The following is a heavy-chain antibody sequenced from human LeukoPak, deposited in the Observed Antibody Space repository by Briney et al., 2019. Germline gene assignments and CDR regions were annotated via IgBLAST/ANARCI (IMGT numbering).Heavy chain of an antibody. J-gene: IGHJ4*02. Sequence: GASVKVSCKASGYIFISYGISWVRQAPRQGLQWMGWISAYNGNTNYAHKLQGRVTMTTDTSTSTAYMELRSLRSDDTAVYYCARVQLYDSSGYYYWGQGTLVTVSS. D-gene: IGHD3-22*01. CDR2: ISAYNGNT. CDR3: ARVQLYDSSGYYY. CDR1: GYIFISYG. V-gene: IGHV1-18*01.